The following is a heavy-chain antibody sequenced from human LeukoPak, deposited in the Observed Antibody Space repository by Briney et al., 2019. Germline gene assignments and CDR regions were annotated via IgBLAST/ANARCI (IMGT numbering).Heavy chain of an antibody. Sequence: ASVKVSCKASGYTFTGYYMHWVRQAPGQGLEWMGRINPNSGGTNYAQKFQGRVTMTRDTSISTAYMELSSLRSEDTAVYYCARLFPQGAVWSGYFWYFDYWGQGTLVTVSS. J-gene: IGHJ4*02. CDR2: INPNSGGT. CDR1: GYTFTGYY. D-gene: IGHD3-3*01. CDR3: ARLFPQGAVWSGYFWYFDY. V-gene: IGHV1-2*06.